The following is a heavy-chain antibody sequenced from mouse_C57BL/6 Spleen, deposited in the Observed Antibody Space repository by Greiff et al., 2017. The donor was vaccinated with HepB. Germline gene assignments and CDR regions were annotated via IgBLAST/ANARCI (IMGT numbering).Heavy chain of an antibody. Sequence: EVKLVESGGGLVQPGGSLKLSCAASGFTFSDYYMYWVRQTPEKRLEWVAYISNGGGSTYYPDTVKGRFTISRDNAKNTLYLQMSRLKSEDTAMYYCARRGTTPYYFDYWGQGTTLTVSS. CDR1: GFTFSDYY. D-gene: IGHD1-1*01. CDR2: ISNGGGST. J-gene: IGHJ2*01. CDR3: ARRGTTPYYFDY. V-gene: IGHV5-12*01.